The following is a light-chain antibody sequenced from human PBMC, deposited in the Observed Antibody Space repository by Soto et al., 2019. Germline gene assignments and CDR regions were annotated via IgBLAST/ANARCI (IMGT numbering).Light chain of an antibody. Sequence: QSALTPPPSASGSPGQSVTISCTGTSNDVGGYNYVSWYQQHPGKAPKLMIHEVSKRPSGVPDRFSGSKSGNKASLTVSGLLTEDEAEYYCRSYGGENTVVFGEGTKLTVL. CDR1: SNDVGGYNY. J-gene: IGLJ2*01. CDR2: EVS. CDR3: RSYGGENTVV. V-gene: IGLV2-8*01.